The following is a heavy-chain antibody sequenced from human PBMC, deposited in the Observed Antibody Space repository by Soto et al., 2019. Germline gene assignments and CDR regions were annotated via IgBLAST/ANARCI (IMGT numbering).Heavy chain of an antibody. J-gene: IGHJ4*02. V-gene: IGHV3-48*03. CDR1: GFTFSSYA. CDR3: ARALDFWSGYLSD. D-gene: IGHD3-3*01. Sequence: GGSLRLSCAASGFTFSSYAMSWVRQAPGKGLEWVSYISSGGTTIYYADSVKGRFTISRDNAKNSLDLQMNSLRADDTAIYYCARALDFWSGYLSDWGQGTLVTVPQ. CDR2: ISSGGTTI.